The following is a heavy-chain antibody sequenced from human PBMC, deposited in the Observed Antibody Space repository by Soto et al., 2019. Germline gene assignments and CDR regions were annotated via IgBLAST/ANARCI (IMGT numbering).Heavy chain of an antibody. CDR1: GGSFSGYY. CDR2: INHSGST. Sequence: QVQLQQWGAGLLKPSETLSLTCAVYGGSFSGYYWSWIRQPPGKGLEWIGAINHSGSTNYNPSLKSRVHISVDTSKNQFSLKLSSVTAADTAVYYCARGLGYDYIWGSYRYTKARYFDYWGQGTLVTVSS. D-gene: IGHD3-16*02. J-gene: IGHJ4*02. CDR3: ARGLGYDYIWGSYRYTKARYFDY. V-gene: IGHV4-34*01.